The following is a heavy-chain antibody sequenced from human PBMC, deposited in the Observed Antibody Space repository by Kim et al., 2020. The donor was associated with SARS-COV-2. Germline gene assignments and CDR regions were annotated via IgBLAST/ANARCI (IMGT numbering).Heavy chain of an antibody. CDR2: IYYSGST. CDR3: ARPSGSYDYGDYGWFDP. Sequence: SETLSLTCTVSGGSISSYYWSWIRQPPGKGLEWIGYIYYSGSTNYNPSLKSRVTISVDTSKNQFSLKLSSVTAADTAVYYCARPSGSYDYGDYGWFDPWGQGTLVTVSS. V-gene: IGHV4-59*13. D-gene: IGHD4-17*01. CDR1: GGSISSYY. J-gene: IGHJ5*02.